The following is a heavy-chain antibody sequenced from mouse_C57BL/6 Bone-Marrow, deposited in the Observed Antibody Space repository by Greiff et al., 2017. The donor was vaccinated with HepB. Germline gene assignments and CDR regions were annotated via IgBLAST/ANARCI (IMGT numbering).Heavy chain of an antibody. J-gene: IGHJ3*01. CDR2: IGPGSGST. Sequence: VQLQQSRAELVKPGASVKISCKASGYTFTDYYINWVKQRPGQGLEWIGKIGPGSGSTYYNEKFKGKAKLTADKSSSKDYMQLSSLTSEDSAVYICTYDYDPWFAYWGQGTLVTVSA. D-gene: IGHD2-4*01. CDR3: TYDYDPWFAY. V-gene: IGHV1-77*01. CDR1: GYTFTDYY.